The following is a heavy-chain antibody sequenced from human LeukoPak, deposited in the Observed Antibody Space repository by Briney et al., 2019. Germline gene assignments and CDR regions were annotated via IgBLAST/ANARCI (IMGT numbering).Heavy chain of an antibody. V-gene: IGHV4-31*03. CDR2: IYYSGST. D-gene: IGHD6-19*01. CDR1: GGSISSGGYY. Sequence: PSETLSLTCTVSGGSISSGGYYWSWIRQHPGKGLEWIGYIYYSGSTYYNPSLKSRVTISVDTSKNQFALKLSSVTAADTAVYYCARGTGKLIAVAGYFDYWGQGTLVTVSS. CDR3: ARGTGKLIAVAGYFDY. J-gene: IGHJ4*02.